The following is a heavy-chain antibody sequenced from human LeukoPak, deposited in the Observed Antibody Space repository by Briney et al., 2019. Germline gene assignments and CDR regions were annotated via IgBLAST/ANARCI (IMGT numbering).Heavy chain of an antibody. CDR3: ARPRPPRRGYSGYDRGAVDY. CDR1: GGSISSSSYY. J-gene: IGHJ4*02. CDR2: IYYSGST. D-gene: IGHD5-12*01. V-gene: IGHV4-39*07. Sequence: SETLSLTCTVSGGSISSSSYYWGWIRQPPGKGLEWIGSIYYSGSTYYNPSLKSRVTISVDTSKNQFSLKLSSVTAADTAVYYCARPRPPRRGYSGYDRGAVDYWGQGTLVTVSS.